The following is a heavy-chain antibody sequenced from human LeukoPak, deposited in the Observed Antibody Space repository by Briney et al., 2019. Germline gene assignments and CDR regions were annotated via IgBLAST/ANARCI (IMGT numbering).Heavy chain of an antibody. CDR1: GFTFSIYA. D-gene: IGHD2-8*01. Sequence: QPGGSLRLSCAASGFTFSIYAMNWVRQDSGRGLECVSGFSGSGGTTYCADSVKGRFTISRDNSKNTLYLQMNSLRAEDTAVYYCANGNRCTSPNCLGYYYFYMDVWGKGTTVTVSS. V-gene: IGHV3-23*01. J-gene: IGHJ6*03. CDR2: FSGSGGTT. CDR3: ANGNRCTSPNCLGYYYFYMDV.